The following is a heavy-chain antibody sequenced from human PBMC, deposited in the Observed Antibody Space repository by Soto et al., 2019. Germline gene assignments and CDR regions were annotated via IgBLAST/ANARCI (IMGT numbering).Heavy chain of an antibody. CDR1: GFSFSDHY. V-gene: IGHV3-72*01. CDR3: ARAGGDYYVPDY. J-gene: IGHJ4*02. Sequence: GGSLRLSCAASGFSFSDHYMDWVRQAPGKGLEWVGRSRNKANSYTTEYAASVKGRFTISRDDSKTSLFLQMNSLNTEDTAVYYCARAGGDYYVPDYWGQGTLVTVSS. D-gene: IGHD3-10*02. CDR2: SRNKANSYTT.